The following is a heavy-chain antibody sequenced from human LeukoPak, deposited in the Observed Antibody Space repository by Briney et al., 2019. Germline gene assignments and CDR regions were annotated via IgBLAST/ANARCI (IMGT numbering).Heavy chain of an antibody. CDR3: GRDPNGNYVGAFEF. J-gene: IGHJ3*01. D-gene: IGHD4-11*01. CDR1: GFTFSSYA. V-gene: IGHV3-23*01. Sequence: GGSLRLSCLASGFTFSSYAMTWVRQAPGKGLEWVSSITSEGGTSYGDSVRGRFTIYRDNSKSTVFLQMDSLRAEDTAIFYCGRDPNGNYVGAFEFWSRGTLVSVSS. CDR2: ITSEGGT.